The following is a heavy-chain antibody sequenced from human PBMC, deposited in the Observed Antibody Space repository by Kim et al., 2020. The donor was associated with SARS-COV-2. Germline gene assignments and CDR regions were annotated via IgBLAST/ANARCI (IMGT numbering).Heavy chain of an antibody. Sequence: AQKFPGQVTMTRDTSPRTIYMGLSSLRSEDTAVYYCARLGYIGGEYYFDSWGQGTLVTVSS. J-gene: IGHJ4*02. CDR3: ARLGYIGGEYYFDS. V-gene: IGHV1-46*01. D-gene: IGHD3-16*01.